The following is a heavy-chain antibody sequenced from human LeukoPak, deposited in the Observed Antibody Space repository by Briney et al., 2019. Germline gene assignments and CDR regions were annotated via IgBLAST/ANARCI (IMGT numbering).Heavy chain of an antibody. CDR1: GGSISSYY. J-gene: IGHJ4*02. Sequence: SETLSLACTVSGGSISSYYWSWIRQPPGKGLEWIGYIYYSGSTNYNPSLKSRVTISVDTSKNQFSLKLSSVTAADTAVYYCARDAGYCSSTSCYKVFDYWGQGTLVTVSS. CDR2: IYYSGST. CDR3: ARDAGYCSSTSCYKVFDY. V-gene: IGHV4-59*12. D-gene: IGHD2-2*01.